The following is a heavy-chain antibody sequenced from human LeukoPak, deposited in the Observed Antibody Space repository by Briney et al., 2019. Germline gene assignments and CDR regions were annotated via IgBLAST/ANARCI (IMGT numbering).Heavy chain of an antibody. D-gene: IGHD3-10*01. J-gene: IGHJ4*02. V-gene: IGHV3-30*18. Sequence: GGSLRLSCAASGFTFSSYGMHWVHQAPGKGLEWLAVISYDGSNQYYADSVKGRFTISRDNSKNRLYLQMNSLRAEDTAVYYCAKDGTYYSGSGSYYIDYWGQGTLVTVSS. CDR1: GFTFSSYG. CDR2: ISYDGSNQ. CDR3: AKDGTYYSGSGSYYIDY.